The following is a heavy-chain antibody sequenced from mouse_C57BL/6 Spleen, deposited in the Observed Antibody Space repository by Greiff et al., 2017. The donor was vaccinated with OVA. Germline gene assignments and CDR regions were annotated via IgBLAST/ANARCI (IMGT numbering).Heavy chain of an antibody. CDR2: ISSGSSTI. CDR1: GFTFSDYG. J-gene: IGHJ3*01. D-gene: IGHD1-1*01. Sequence: EVKVVESGGGLVKPGGSLKLSCAASGFTFSDYGMHWVRQAPEKGLEWVAYISSGSSTIYYADTVKGRFTISRDNAKNTLFLQMTSLRSEDTAMYYCAREGYYYGSSFAYWGQGTLVTVSA. CDR3: AREGYYYGSSFAY. V-gene: IGHV5-17*01.